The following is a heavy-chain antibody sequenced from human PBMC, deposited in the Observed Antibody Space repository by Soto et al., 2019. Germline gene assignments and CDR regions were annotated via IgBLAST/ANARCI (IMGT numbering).Heavy chain of an antibody. CDR3: ARENSGYYYFDY. D-gene: IGHD5-12*01. J-gene: IGHJ4*02. V-gene: IGHV1-3*01. Sequence: ASVKVSCKASGDTFSTYTITWMRQAPGQGLEWMGWINAGNGNTKYSQKFQGRVTITRDTSASTAYMELSSLRSEDTAVYYCARENSGYYYFDYWGQGTLVTVSS. CDR2: INAGNGNT. CDR1: GDTFSTYT.